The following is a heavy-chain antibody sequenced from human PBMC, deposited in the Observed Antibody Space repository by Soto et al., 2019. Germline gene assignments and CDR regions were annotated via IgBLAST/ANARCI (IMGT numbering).Heavy chain of an antibody. Sequence: SQTLSLTCAISGDRVSSNSAAWNWIRQSPSRGLEWLGRTYYRSKWYNDYAVSVKSRITINPDTSKNQFSLQLNSVTPEDTAVYYCARDRVESNYYYYGMDVWGQGTTVTVSS. CDR2: TYYRSKWYN. J-gene: IGHJ6*02. V-gene: IGHV6-1*01. CDR1: GDRVSSNSAA. CDR3: ARDRVESNYYYYGMDV. D-gene: IGHD3-3*01.